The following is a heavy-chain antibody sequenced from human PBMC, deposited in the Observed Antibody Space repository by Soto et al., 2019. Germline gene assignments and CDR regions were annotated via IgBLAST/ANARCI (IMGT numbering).Heavy chain of an antibody. CDR3: AADSPYPYYDILTGYSQYYYYYGMDV. J-gene: IGHJ6*02. Sequence: SVKVSCKSSGGSSSTYSITWVRQAPGQGLEWIGWIVVGSGNTNYAQKFQERVTITRDMSTSTAYMELSSLRSEDTAVYYCAADSPYPYYDILTGYSQYYYYYGMDVWGQGTTVTVSS. CDR2: IVVGSGNT. CDR1: GGSSSTYS. V-gene: IGHV1-58*02. D-gene: IGHD3-9*01.